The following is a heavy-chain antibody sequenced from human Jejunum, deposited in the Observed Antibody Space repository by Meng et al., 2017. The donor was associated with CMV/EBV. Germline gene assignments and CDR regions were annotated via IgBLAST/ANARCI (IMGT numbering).Heavy chain of an antibody. J-gene: IGHJ5*02. CDR2: IHPSGDT. CDR1: GYIFTTYY. V-gene: IGHV1-46*01. CDR3: ARDPSAYSGTLGWFDP. Sequence: GHLVESGAEVRKPGASVTVSCRSSGYIFTTYYIQWVRQAPGQGLEWMGEIHPSGDTGYAQNFQGRFTVSRDDSNNTVSLQMNSLRVEDTALYYCARDPSAYSGTLGWFDPWGKGTLVTVSS. D-gene: IGHD1-26*01.